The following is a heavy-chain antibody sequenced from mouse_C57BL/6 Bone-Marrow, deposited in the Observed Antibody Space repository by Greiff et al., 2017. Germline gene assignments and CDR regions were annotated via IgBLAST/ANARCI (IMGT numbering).Heavy chain of an antibody. CDR2: IWWDDDK. D-gene: IGHD1-1*01. CDR3: ARIGYYGSSYNWYFDV. V-gene: IGHV8-8*01. CDR1: GFSLSTFGMG. Sequence: QVTLKVSGPGILQPSQTLSLPCSFSGFSLSTFGMGVGWIRQPSGKGLDWLAHIWWDDDKYYTPALKSRLTISKDTSKNQVFLKIANVDTADTATYYCARIGYYGSSYNWYFDVWGTGTTVTVSS. J-gene: IGHJ1*03.